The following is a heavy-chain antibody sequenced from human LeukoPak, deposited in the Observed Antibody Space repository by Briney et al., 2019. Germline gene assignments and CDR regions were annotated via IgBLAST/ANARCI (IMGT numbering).Heavy chain of an antibody. CDR2: IYAGESDT. D-gene: IGHD5-18*01. J-gene: IGHJ3*02. Sequence: GESLKISCKGSGYSFTSYSSGWVRQMPGKGLEGIGIIYAGESDTRYSPFCQGQVTIPADKCISTAYLHCSSLKASATAMYYCARLTSGYSSGHNNDAFDIWGQGTLVTVSS. CDR3: ARLTSGYSSGHNNDAFDI. CDR1: GYSFTSYS. V-gene: IGHV5-51*01.